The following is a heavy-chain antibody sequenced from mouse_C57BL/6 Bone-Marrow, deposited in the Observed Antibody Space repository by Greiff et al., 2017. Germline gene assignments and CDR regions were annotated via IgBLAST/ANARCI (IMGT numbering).Heavy chain of an antibody. CDR2: IWRGGST. Sequence: VQLQESGPGLVQPSQSLSITCTVSGFSLTSYGVHWVRQSPGKGLEWLGVIWRGGSTDYNAAFMSRLSITKDNSKSHVFFKMNSLQADDTAIYYCAKGPYYYGSSLAYWGQGTLVTVSA. D-gene: IGHD1-1*01. CDR3: AKGPYYYGSSLAY. V-gene: IGHV2-5*01. J-gene: IGHJ3*01. CDR1: GFSLTSYG.